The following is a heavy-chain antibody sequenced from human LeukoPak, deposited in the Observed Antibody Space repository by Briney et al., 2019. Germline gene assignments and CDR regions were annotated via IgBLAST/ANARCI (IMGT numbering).Heavy chain of an antibody. V-gene: IGHV3-66*01. Sequence: GGSLRLSCATSGFTVSSNYMSWVRQAPGKGLEWVSVIYSGGSTYYADSVKGRFTISRDNSKNTLYLQMNSLRAEDTAVYYCARGHDYGDFSYWGQGTLVTVSS. J-gene: IGHJ4*02. CDR3: ARGHDYGDFSY. CDR2: IYSGGST. D-gene: IGHD4-17*01. CDR1: GFTVSSNY.